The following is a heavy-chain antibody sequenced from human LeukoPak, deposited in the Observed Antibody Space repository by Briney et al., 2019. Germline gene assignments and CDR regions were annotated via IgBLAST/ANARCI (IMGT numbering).Heavy chain of an antibody. V-gene: IGHV4-38-2*02. CDR3: ARDGSGWEDY. Sequence: SETLSLTCTVSGYSISSGYYWGWIRQPPGKGLEWIGSIYHSGSTYYNPSLKSRVTISADTSKNQFSLKLSSVTAADTAVYYCARDGSGWEDYWGQGTLVTVSS. J-gene: IGHJ4*02. D-gene: IGHD6-19*01. CDR2: IYHSGST. CDR1: GYSISSGYY.